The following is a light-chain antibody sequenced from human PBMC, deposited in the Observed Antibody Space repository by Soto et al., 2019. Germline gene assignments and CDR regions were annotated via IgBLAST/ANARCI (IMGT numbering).Light chain of an antibody. CDR2: EVG. CDR1: SSDIGAYDY. J-gene: IGLJ1*01. Sequence: QSALTQPPSASGSPGQSVTISCTGTSSDIGAYDYVSWYQHDPGKAPKLMIYEVGERPSGVPDRFSGSKSGNTASLTVYGLQTEDEADYYCSSYAGSNNYVFGTGTKVTVL. CDR3: SSYAGSNNYV. V-gene: IGLV2-8*01.